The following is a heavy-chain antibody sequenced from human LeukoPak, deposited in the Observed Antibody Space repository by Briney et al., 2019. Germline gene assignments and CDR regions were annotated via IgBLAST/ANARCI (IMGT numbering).Heavy chain of an antibody. CDR3: ARLGALPGFDY. CDR2: IYTSGST. CDR1: GGSLSSYF. V-gene: IGHV4-4*08. D-gene: IGHD4/OR15-4a*01. J-gene: IGHJ4*02. Sequence: PSGALSLSRAVSGGSLSSYFWSSVPAPPREGLEWIGRIYTSGSTNYNPSLKSRVTISVDTSKNQFSLKLSSVTAADTAVYYCARLGALPGFDYWGQGTLVTVSS.